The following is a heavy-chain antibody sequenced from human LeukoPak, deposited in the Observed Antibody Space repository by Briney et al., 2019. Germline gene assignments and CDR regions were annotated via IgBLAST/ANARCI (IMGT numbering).Heavy chain of an antibody. J-gene: IGHJ4*02. Sequence: EASVKVSCKASGYTFTGYYMHWVRQAPGQGLEWMGWINPNSGGTNYAQKFQGRVTMTRDTPISTAYMELSRLRSDDTAVYYCARDLLLGATLDYWGQGTLVTVSS. CDR2: INPNSGGT. CDR3: ARDLLLGATLDY. V-gene: IGHV1-2*02. CDR1: GYTFTGYY. D-gene: IGHD1-26*01.